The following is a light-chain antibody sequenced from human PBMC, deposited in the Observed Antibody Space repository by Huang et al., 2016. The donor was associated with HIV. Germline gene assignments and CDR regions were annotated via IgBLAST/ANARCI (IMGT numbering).Light chain of an antibody. Sequence: EIVLTQSPATLSLSPGERATLPCRASQSVGSYLAWYQQKPVQSPSLLIFDASNRATGIPARFSGSGSGTDFTLTISSLEPEDFAVYYCQQRSDWPRTFGQGTKVEIK. CDR1: QSVGSY. CDR3: QQRSDWPRT. V-gene: IGKV3-11*01. J-gene: IGKJ1*01. CDR2: DAS.